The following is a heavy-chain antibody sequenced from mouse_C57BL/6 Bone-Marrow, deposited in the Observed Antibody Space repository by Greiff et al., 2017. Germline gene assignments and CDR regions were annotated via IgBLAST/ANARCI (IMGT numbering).Heavy chain of an antibody. CDR1: GFTFSSYG. J-gene: IGHJ3*01. Sequence: EVKLMESGGDLVKPGGSLKLSCAASGFTFSSYGMSWVRQTPDKRLEWVATISSGGSYTYYPDSVKGRFTISRDNAKNTLYLQMSSLKSEDTAMYYCARWADDYGWFAYWGQGTLVTVSA. CDR3: ARWADDYGWFAY. V-gene: IGHV5-6*01. CDR2: ISSGGSYT. D-gene: IGHD2-4*01.